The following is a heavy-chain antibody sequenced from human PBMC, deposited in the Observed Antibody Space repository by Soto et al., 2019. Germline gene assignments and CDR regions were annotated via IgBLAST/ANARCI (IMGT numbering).Heavy chain of an antibody. CDR1: GFTFSSYA. J-gene: IGHJ6*03. CDR3: AKDGAATGYSNLYYYYYYMDV. V-gene: IGHV3-23*01. CDR2: ISGSGGST. D-gene: IGHD3-9*01. Sequence: GGSLRLSCAASGFTFSSYAMSWVRQAPGKGLEWVSAISGSGGSTYYADSVKGRFTISRDNSKNTLYLQMNSLRAEDTAVYYCAKDGAATGYSNLYYYYYYMDVWGKGTTVTVSS.